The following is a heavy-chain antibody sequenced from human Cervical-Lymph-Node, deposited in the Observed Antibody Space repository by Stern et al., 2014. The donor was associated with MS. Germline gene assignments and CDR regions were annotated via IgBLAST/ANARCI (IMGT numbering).Heavy chain of an antibody. CDR2: MFYDGSNK. Sequence: VQLVESGGSVVQPGRSLRLSCAASGFTFRTYDMHWVRQAPGRGLEWVALMFYDGSNKYYADSVKGRFTISRDNSKNMLYLQMNNLSVEDTAIYYCARGEVVVSLLEAFDLWGQGTMVTVSS. CDR1: GFTFRTYD. J-gene: IGHJ3*01. CDR3: ARGEVVVSLLEAFDL. D-gene: IGHD2-15*01. V-gene: IGHV3-33*01.